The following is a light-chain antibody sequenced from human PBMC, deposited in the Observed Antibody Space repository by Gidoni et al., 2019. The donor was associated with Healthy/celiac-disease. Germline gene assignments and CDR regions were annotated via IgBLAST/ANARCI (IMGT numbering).Light chain of an antibody. V-gene: IGLV7-46*01. CDR3: LLSYSEGDVV. CDR1: TGAVTSGHY. Sequence: QAVVTQEPSLTVSPGGTVTLTCGSSTGAVTSGHYPYWFQQKPGQAPRTLIYDTSNKHSWTPARFSGSLLGGKAALTLSGAQPEDEAEYYCLLSYSEGDVVFGGGTKLTVL. J-gene: IGLJ2*01. CDR2: DTS.